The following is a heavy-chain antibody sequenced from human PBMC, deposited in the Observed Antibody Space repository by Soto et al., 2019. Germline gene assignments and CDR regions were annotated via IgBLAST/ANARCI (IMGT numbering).Heavy chain of an antibody. CDR3: ARAVPYSTSSPVDY. CDR1: GYTFTNYN. D-gene: IGHD6-6*01. V-gene: IGHV1-8*01. Sequence: QVQLVQSGAEVKKPGASVKVSCKTSGYTFTNYNINWVRQATGQGLEWMGWMNPNSGNTGYAQKFQGRVTMTRNTSITTAYMELSSLRSGDTAVYYCARAVPYSTSSPVDYWGQGTLVTVSS. CDR2: MNPNSGNT. J-gene: IGHJ4*02.